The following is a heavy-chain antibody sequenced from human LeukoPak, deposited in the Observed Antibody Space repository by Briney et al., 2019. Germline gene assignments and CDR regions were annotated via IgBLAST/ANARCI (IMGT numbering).Heavy chain of an antibody. CDR1: RFTLSPYT. V-gene: IGHV3-23*01. Sequence: GGSLRLSCVGSRFTLSPYTISWLRQSPGKGLEWVSAIIGSGGNTNYADSVKGRFTISRDNSKNTLYLQMNGLRAEDLCDCYGESDALLDYGYSSGCLWFAFDIWGQGTMVTVSS. J-gene: IGHJ3*02. CDR3: ESDALLDYGYSSGCLWFAFDI. D-gene: IGHD6-25*01. CDR2: IIGSGGNT.